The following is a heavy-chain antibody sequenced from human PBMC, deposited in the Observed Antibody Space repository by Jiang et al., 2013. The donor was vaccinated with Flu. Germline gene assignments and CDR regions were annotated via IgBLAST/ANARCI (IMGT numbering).Heavy chain of an antibody. D-gene: IGHD2-15*01. CDR3: ANLVVVAATPFAWFDP. CDR2: FDPEDGET. CDR1: GYTLTELS. Sequence: GAEVKKPGASVKVSCKVSGYTLTELSMHWVRQAPGKGLEWMGGFDPEDGETIYAQKFQGRVTMTEDTSTDTAYMELSSLRSEDTAVYYCANLVVVAATPFAWFDPWGQGTLVTVSS. J-gene: IGHJ5*02. V-gene: IGHV1-24*01.